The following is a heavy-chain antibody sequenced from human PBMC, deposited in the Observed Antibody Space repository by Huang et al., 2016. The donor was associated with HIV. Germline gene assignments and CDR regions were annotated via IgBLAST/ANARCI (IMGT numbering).Heavy chain of an antibody. Sequence: QVRLVQSGAEVKKPGSSVKVSCKASGGTFSSYAISWVRQAPGQGLEWMGGIIPILATTNYAQRFQGRVTITADDSTSAVYREVSGLRSEDTAVYYCAKDLSYSSGWYTDAFDVWGQGTMVLVSS. CDR2: IIPILATT. J-gene: IGHJ3*01. CDR3: AKDLSYSSGWYTDAFDV. V-gene: IGHV1-69*13. CDR1: GGTFSSYA. D-gene: IGHD6-19*01.